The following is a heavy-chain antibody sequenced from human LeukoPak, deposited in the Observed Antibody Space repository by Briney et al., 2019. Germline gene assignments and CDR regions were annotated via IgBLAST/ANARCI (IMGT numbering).Heavy chain of an antibody. CDR1: GFTFSSYS. J-gene: IGHJ4*02. D-gene: IGHD4-23*01. V-gene: IGHV3-21*01. CDR3: ASLTVVRGYFDY. Sequence: GRSLRLSCAASGFTFSSYSMNWVRQAPGKGLEWVSSISSSSSYIYYADSVKGRFTISRDNAKNSLYLQMNSLRAEDTAVYYCASLTVVRGYFDYWGQGTLVTVSS. CDR2: ISSSSSYI.